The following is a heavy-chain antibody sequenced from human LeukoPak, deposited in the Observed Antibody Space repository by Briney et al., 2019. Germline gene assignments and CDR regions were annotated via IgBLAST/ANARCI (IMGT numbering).Heavy chain of an antibody. CDR1: GGSFSGYY. Sequence: PSETLSLTCAVYGGSFSGYYWSWIRQPPGKGLEWIGEINHSGSTNYNPSLKSRVTISVDTSKNQFSLKLSSVTAADTAVYYCARGRIVGAPSLNYWGQGTLATVSS. CDR2: INHSGST. D-gene: IGHD1-26*01. CDR3: ARGRIVGAPSLNY. V-gene: IGHV4-34*01. J-gene: IGHJ4*02.